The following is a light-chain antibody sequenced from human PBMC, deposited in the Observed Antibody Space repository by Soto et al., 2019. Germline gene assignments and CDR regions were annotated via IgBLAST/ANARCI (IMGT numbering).Light chain of an antibody. J-gene: IGKJ1*01. CDR2: WAS. Sequence: DIVMTQSPDSLAVSLGERATINCKSSQSGLYSSNNKNYLTWYQQKPGQPPRLLIYWASTRQSGVPDRFSGSGSGTDFTLTISSLQAEDVAVYYCQQYYSTPRTFGQGTKVDTK. CDR3: QQYYSTPRT. V-gene: IGKV4-1*01. CDR1: QSGLYSSNNKNY.